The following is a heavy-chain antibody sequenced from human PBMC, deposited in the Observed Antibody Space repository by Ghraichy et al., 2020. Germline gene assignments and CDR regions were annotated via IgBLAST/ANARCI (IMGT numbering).Heavy chain of an antibody. CDR3: ARKKGYCSSTRCNFDY. J-gene: IGHJ4*02. V-gene: IGHV4-39*06. Sequence: SETLSLTCTVSGGSVSSSSYYWGWIRRPPGKGLEWIGNIYYNGNTYDNPSLKSRATISLDTSKNQFALKLSSVTAADTAVYYCARKKGYCSSTRCNFDYWGQGNLVTVS. CDR2: IYYNGNT. CDR1: GGSVSSSSYY. D-gene: IGHD2-2*01.